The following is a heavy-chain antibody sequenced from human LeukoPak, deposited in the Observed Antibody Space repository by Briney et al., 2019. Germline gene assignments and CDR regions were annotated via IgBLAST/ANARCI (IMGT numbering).Heavy chain of an antibody. CDR3: ARAFIVGATRWFDP. CDR2: ISSTGSTM. J-gene: IGHJ5*02. D-gene: IGHD1-26*01. Sequence: PGGSLRLSCAASGFTFSSYEMNWVRQAPGKGLEWVSYISSTGSTMFYADSVKGRFTISRDNAKNSLYLQMNSLRAGDTAVYYCARAFIVGATRWFDPWGQGTLVTVSS. CDR1: GFTFSSYE. V-gene: IGHV3-48*03.